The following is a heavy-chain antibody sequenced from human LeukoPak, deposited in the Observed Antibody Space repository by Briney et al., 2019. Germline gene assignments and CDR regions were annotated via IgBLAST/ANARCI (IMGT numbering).Heavy chain of an antibody. CDR1: GGTFSSYA. J-gene: IGHJ5*02. Sequence: ASVKVSCKASGGTFSSYAISWVRQAPGQGLEWMGGIIPIFGTANYAQKFQGRVTITADESTSTAHMELSSLRSEDTAVYYCARERQQLEPNWFDPWGQGTLVTVSS. V-gene: IGHV1-69*13. D-gene: IGHD6-13*01. CDR2: IIPIFGTA. CDR3: ARERQQLEPNWFDP.